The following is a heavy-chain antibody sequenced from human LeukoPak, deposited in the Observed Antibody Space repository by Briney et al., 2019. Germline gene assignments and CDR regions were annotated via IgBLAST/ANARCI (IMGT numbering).Heavy chain of an antibody. Sequence: GGSLRLSCAASGFTFSSYAMSWVRQAPGKGPEWVSGISGTGGSTYFADSVKGRFTISRDNSKNTLYLHMNSLRAEDTAVYYCAKADDVLIAVAGLFDYWGQGTLVTVSS. CDR1: GFTFSSYA. CDR2: ISGTGGST. D-gene: IGHD6-19*01. V-gene: IGHV3-23*01. J-gene: IGHJ4*02. CDR3: AKADDVLIAVAGLFDY.